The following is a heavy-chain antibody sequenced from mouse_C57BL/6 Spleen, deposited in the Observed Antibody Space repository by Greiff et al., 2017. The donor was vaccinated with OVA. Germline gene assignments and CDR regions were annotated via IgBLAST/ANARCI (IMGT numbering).Heavy chain of an antibody. D-gene: IGHD2-3*01. CDR2: IWRGGST. CDR1: GFSLTSYG. Sequence: QVQLQQSGPGLVQPSQSLSITCTVSGFSLTSYGVHWVRQSPGKGLEWLGVIWRGGSTDYNAAFMSRLSITKDNSKSQVFFKMNSLQADDTAIYYCAKKGWETYYAMDYWGQGTSVTVSS. CDR3: AKKGWETYYAMDY. J-gene: IGHJ4*01. V-gene: IGHV2-5*01.